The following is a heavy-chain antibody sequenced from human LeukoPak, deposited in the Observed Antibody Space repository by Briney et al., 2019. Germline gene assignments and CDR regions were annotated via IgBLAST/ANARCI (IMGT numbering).Heavy chain of an antibody. CDR1: GFTFSSYA. Sequence: PGGSLRLSCAASGFTFSSYAMSWVRQAPGKGLEWVSAISGSGGSTYYADSVKGRFTISRDNSKNTLYLQMNSLRAEDTAVYHCAKALSGDYEHWFDPWGQGTLVTVSS. D-gene: IGHD4-17*01. J-gene: IGHJ5*02. V-gene: IGHV3-23*01. CDR3: AKALSGDYEHWFDP. CDR2: ISGSGGST.